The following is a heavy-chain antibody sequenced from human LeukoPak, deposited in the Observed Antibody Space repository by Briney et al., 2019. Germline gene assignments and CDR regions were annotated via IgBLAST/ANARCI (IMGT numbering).Heavy chain of an antibody. CDR2: INHSGST. Sequence: SETLSLTCAVYGVSFSGYYWSWIRQPPGKGLEWIGEINHSGSTNYNPSLKSRVTISVDTSKNQFSLKLSSVTAADTAVYYCARGHCSGGSCYSGVYYYGMDVWGQGTTVTVSS. D-gene: IGHD2-15*01. V-gene: IGHV4-34*01. CDR3: ARGHCSGGSCYSGVYYYGMDV. CDR1: GVSFSGYY. J-gene: IGHJ6*02.